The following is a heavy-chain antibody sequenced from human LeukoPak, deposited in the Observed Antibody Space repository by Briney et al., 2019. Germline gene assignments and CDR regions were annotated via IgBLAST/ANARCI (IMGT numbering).Heavy chain of an antibody. J-gene: IGHJ4*02. CDR2: IYPRDGST. CDR1: GYTFTSNY. CDR3: ARDQEGFDY. Sequence: ASVKVSCKASGYTFTSNYIHWVRQAPGQGLEWMGIIYPRDGSTSYAQKFQGRVTVTRDTSTSAVHMELSGLRSEDTAVYYCARDQEGFDYWGQGTLVTVSS. V-gene: IGHV1-46*01.